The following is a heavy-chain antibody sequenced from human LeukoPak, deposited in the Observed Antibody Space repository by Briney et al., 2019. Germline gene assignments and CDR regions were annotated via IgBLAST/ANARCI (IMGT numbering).Heavy chain of an antibody. D-gene: IGHD4-11*01. Sequence: GGSLRLSCAASGFTFSSYWMHWVRQAPGKGLVWVSRINSDGSSTSYADSVKGRFTTSRDNAKNSLYLQMNSLRAEDTAVYYCAKVGLTVTTILDYFDYWGQGTLVTVSS. J-gene: IGHJ4*02. CDR3: AKVGLTVTTILDYFDY. CDR2: INSDGSST. CDR1: GFTFSSYW. V-gene: IGHV3-74*01.